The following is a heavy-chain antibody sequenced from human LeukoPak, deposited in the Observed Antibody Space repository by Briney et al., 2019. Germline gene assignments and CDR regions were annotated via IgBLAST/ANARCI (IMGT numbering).Heavy chain of an antibody. D-gene: IGHD4-11*01. Sequence: SVKVSCKASGGTFSSYAISWVRQAPGQGLEWMGGIIPIFGTANYAQKFQGRVTMTTDTSTSTAYMELRSLRSDDTAVYYCARGYSNYVSWFDPWGQGTLVTVSS. CDR2: IIPIFGTA. J-gene: IGHJ5*02. CDR3: ARGYSNYVSWFDP. V-gene: IGHV1-69*05. CDR1: GGTFSSYA.